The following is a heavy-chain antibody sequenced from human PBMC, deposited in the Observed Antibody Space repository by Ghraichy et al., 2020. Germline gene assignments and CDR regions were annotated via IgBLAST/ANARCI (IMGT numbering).Heavy chain of an antibody. CDR2: ISSSSTVI. J-gene: IGHJ4*02. CDR3: SRDSGDGYFFEY. V-gene: IGHV3-48*02. D-gene: IGHD2-21*01. CDR1: GITFSAYN. Sequence: GSLRLSCEASGITFSAYNMNWVRQAPGKGLEWVSYISSSSTVIYYGDSVKGRFTISRDNAKNSLYLQMNSLRDEDTAVYYCSRDSGDGYFFEYWGQGTLVTVSS.